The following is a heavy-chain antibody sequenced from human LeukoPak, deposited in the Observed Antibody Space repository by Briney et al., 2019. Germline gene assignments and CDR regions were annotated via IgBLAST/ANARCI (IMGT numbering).Heavy chain of an antibody. Sequence: ASVKVSCKVSGYTLTELSMHWVRQAPGKGLGWMGGFDPEDGETIYEQKFQGRVTMTEDTSTDTAYMELSSLRSEDTAVYYCATALGYSYGFDYWGQGTLVTVSS. CDR1: GYTLTELS. CDR2: FDPEDGET. CDR3: ATALGYSYGFDY. D-gene: IGHD5-18*01. V-gene: IGHV1-24*01. J-gene: IGHJ4*02.